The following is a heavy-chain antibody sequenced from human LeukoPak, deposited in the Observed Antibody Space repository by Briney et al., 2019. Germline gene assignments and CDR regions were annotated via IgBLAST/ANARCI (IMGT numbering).Heavy chain of an antibody. CDR3: ARVGYYLDTNGFEGDAFDS. CDR1: GGSIRGSTYY. CDR2: IHYSGTT. V-gene: IGHV4-39*07. J-gene: IGHJ3*02. D-gene: IGHD3-10*01. Sequence: SETLSLTCIVSGGSIRGSTYYWAWIRQPPGKGLEWIGTIHYSGTTYYNPSLKSRVTISVDTSKNQFSLHLNSVTPEDTAVYYCARVGYYLDTNGFEGDAFDSWGQGTTVTVSS.